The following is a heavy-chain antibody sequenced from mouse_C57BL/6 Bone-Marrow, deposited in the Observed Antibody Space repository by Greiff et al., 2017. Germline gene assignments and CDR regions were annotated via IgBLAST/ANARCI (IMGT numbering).Heavy chain of an antibody. D-gene: IGHD2-4*01. CDR2: IYPRSGNT. CDR1: GYTFTSYG. J-gene: IGHJ3*01. Sequence: VMLVESGAELARPGASVKLSCKASGYTFTSYGISWVKQRTGQGLEWIGEIYPRSGNTYYNEKFKGKATLTADKSSSTAYMELRSLTSEDSAVYFCARGIYYDYDEGFAYWGQGTLVTVSA. V-gene: IGHV1-81*01. CDR3: ARGIYYDYDEGFAY.